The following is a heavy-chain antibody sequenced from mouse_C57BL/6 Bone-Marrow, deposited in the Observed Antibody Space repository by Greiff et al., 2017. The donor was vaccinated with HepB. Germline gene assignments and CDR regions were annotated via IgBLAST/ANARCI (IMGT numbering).Heavy chain of an antibody. J-gene: IGHJ3*01. V-gene: IGHV1-59*01. CDR3: AIMTTVVAEAY. CDR2: IDPSDSYT. Sequence: QVQLQQPGAELVRPGTSVKLSCKASGYTFTSYWMHWVKQRPGQGLEWIGVIDPSDSYTNYNQKFKGKATLTVDTSSSTAYMQLSSLTSEDSAVYYCAIMTTVVAEAYWGQGTLVTVSA. CDR1: GYTFTSYW. D-gene: IGHD1-1*01.